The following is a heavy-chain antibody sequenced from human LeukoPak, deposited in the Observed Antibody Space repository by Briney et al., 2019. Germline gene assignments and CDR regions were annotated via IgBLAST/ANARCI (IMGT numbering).Heavy chain of an antibody. V-gene: IGHV3-23*01. CDR3: ANSTDYYYYGMDV. J-gene: IGHJ6*02. CDR2: ISGNGGNT. Sequence: GGPLRLSWEPPGFTFVAFAMSGVPRAPGRGWGGVSAISGNGGNTYYADSVKGRFTISRDNSKNTLYLQMNSLRAEDTAVYYCANSTDYYYYGMDVWGQGTTVTVSS. CDR1: GFTFVAFA.